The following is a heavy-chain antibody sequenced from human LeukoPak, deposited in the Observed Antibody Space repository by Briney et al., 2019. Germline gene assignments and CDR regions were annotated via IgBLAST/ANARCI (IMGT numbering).Heavy chain of an antibody. CDR3: ARDSFHTY. D-gene: IGHD3-16*02. CDR1: GFTFSSYA. J-gene: IGHJ4*02. Sequence: PGGSLRLSCAASGFTFSSYAMSWVRQAPGKGLEWLSITYNEGTTYYADSVRGRFTISRDNSKSTIYLQMNSLRAEDTAVYYCARDSFHTYWGQGTLVTVSS. CDR2: TYNEGTT. V-gene: IGHV3-66*01.